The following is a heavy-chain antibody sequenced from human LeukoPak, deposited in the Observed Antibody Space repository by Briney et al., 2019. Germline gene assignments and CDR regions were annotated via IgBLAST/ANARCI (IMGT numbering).Heavy chain of an antibody. V-gene: IGHV3-21*01. CDR1: GFSFRSYS. CDR3: ARDRLEGGETFDS. J-gene: IGHJ4*02. Sequence: GGSLRLSCAPSGFSFRSYSMDWVRQAPGKGLEWVSSITGRSSYISYADSVKGRFTISRDNAENSLFLQMNSLRPEDTAVYFCARDRLEGGETFDSWGQGTLVTVSS. D-gene: IGHD1-1*01. CDR2: ITGRSSYI.